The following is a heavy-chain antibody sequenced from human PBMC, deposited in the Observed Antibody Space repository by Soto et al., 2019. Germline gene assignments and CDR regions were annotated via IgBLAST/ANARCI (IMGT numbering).Heavy chain of an antibody. CDR2: TWSDGSNK. CDR1: GLTFSNYG. Sequence: QVQLVESGGGVVQPGRSLRLSCAASGLTFSNYGMHWVRQATGKGLEWVAVTWSDGSNKYYADPVKGRFTISRDNAKNTLYLQMNILRADDTAVYYCAIGGFTFYTWGQGTLVTVSS. J-gene: IGHJ5*02. D-gene: IGHD3-3*02. CDR3: AIGGFTFYT. V-gene: IGHV3-33*01.